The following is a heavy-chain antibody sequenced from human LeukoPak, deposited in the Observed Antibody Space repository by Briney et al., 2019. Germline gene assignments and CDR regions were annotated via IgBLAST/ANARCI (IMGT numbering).Heavy chain of an antibody. Sequence: GGSLRLSCAASGFTFDDYAMHWVRQAPGKGLEWVSGISWNSGSIGYADSVKGRFTISRDNAKNSLYLQMNSLRAEDTALYYCARVPAGMAGGAFDIWGQGTMVTVSS. CDR1: GFTFDDYA. V-gene: IGHV3-9*01. CDR2: ISWNSGSI. CDR3: ARVPAGMAGGAFDI. J-gene: IGHJ3*02. D-gene: IGHD5-24*01.